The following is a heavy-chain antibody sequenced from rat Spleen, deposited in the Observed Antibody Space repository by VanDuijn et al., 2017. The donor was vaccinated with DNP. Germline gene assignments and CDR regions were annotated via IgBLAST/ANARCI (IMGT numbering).Heavy chain of an antibody. D-gene: IGHD1-10*01. J-gene: IGHJ2*01. CDR1: GFSLTTNG. V-gene: IGHV2S12*01. Sequence: QVQLKESGPGLVQPSQTLSLTCAVSGFSLTTNGVSWVRQPPGKGLEWIAAISSGGKTYYNSALKSRLSISRDTSKRHVFLSMDSVQTDGTASYFCTGEREPNNNPFCFDCWCQGVMVTVSS. CDR3: TGEREPNNNPFCFDC. CDR2: ISSGGKT.